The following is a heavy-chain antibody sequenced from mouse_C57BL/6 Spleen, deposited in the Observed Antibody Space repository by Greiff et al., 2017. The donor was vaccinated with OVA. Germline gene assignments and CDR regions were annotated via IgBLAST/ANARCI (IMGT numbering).Heavy chain of an antibody. CDR1: GYAFSSSW. Sequence: QVQLQQSGPELVKPGASVKISCKASGYAFSSSWMNWVKQRPGKGLEWIGRIYPGDGDTNYNGKFKGKATLTADKSSSTAYMQLSSLTSEDSSVNICARRESWGFAYWGQGTLVTVSA. J-gene: IGHJ3*01. V-gene: IGHV1-82*01. CDR3: ARRESWGFAY. D-gene: IGHD4-1*01. CDR2: IYPGDGDT.